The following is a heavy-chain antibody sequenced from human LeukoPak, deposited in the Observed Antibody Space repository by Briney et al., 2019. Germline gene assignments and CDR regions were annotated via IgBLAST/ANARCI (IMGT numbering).Heavy chain of an antibody. J-gene: IGHJ3*02. V-gene: IGHV3-48*03. CDR3: ARALIRYYDILTGYYRAFDI. CDR1: GFTFSSYE. CDR2: ISDSSSTK. Sequence: PGGSLRLSCAASGFTFSSYEMNWVRQAPGKGLEWVSYISDSSSTKYYADSVKGRFTISRDNAKNSVYLQMNSLRAEDTAVYYCARALIRYYDILTGYYRAFDIWGQGTMVTVSS. D-gene: IGHD3-9*01.